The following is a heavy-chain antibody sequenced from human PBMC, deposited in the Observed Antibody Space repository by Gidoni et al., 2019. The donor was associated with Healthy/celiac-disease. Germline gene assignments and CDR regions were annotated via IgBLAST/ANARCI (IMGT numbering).Heavy chain of an antibody. Sequence: QVQLQQWGAGLLKPSETLSLTGPVYGGSFSGYYWSWIGQPPGKGLGWIGEINHSGSTNYNPSLKSLVTISVDTSKNQFSLKLSSVTAADTAVYYCARGRNIWGQGTMVTVSS. CDR3: ARGRNI. J-gene: IGHJ3*02. CDR1: GGSFSGYY. V-gene: IGHV4-34*01. CDR2: INHSGST.